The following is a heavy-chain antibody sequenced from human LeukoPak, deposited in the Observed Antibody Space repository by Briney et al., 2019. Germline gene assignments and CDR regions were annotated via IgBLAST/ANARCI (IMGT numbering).Heavy chain of an antibody. Sequence: ASVTVSCKASGGTFSSYAISWVRQAPGQGLEWMGGIIPIFGTANYAQKFQGRVTITADTSTSTAYMELRSLKSDDTAVYYCARDLGSSNWYYQFDYWGQGTLVTVSS. D-gene: IGHD6-13*01. CDR1: GGTFSSYA. CDR2: IIPIFGTA. V-gene: IGHV1-69*06. CDR3: ARDLGSSNWYYQFDY. J-gene: IGHJ4*02.